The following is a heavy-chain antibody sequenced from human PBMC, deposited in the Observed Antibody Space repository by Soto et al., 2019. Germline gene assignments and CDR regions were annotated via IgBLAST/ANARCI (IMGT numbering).Heavy chain of an antibody. Sequence: EVQLVETGGGLIQPGGSLRLSCAASGFTVSSNYMSWVRQAPGKGLEWVSGIYSGGSAYYADSVKGRFTISRYNSKNTLYLQMNSLRAEDTAVYYCARDYSSSRYYGMDVWGQGTTVTVSS. J-gene: IGHJ6*02. V-gene: IGHV3-53*02. D-gene: IGHD3-22*01. CDR2: IYSGGSA. CDR3: ARDYSSSRYYGMDV. CDR1: GFTVSSNY.